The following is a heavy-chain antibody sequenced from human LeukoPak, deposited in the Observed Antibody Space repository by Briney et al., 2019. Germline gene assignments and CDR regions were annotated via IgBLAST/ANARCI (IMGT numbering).Heavy chain of an antibody. J-gene: IGHJ4*02. V-gene: IGHV3-7*03. D-gene: IGHD6-13*01. CDR1: GFTFSSFW. CDR2: IKQDGTEI. Sequence: GGSLRLSCAASGFTFSSFWMTWVRQAPGKGLEWVANIKQDGTEIYYVDSVKGRFTISRDNAKNSLYLQMNSLRAEDTAVYSCAKGAYSSSWSYYFDYWGQGTLVTVSS. CDR3: AKGAYSSSWSYYFDY.